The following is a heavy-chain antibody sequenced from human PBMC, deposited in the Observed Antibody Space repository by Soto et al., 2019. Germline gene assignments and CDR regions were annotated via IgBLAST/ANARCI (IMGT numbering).Heavy chain of an antibody. V-gene: IGHV3-23*01. CDR3: AKDLRYFPDDAYDI. J-gene: IGHJ3*02. CDR2: IYSGGST. Sequence: AGGSLRLSCAASGVTFSSYAMSWVRQAPGKGLEWVSVIYSGGSTYYADSVKGRFTISRDNSKNTLYLQMNSLRAEDTAVYYCAKDLRYFPDDAYDIWGQGTMVTVSS. D-gene: IGHD3-9*01. CDR1: GVTFSSYA.